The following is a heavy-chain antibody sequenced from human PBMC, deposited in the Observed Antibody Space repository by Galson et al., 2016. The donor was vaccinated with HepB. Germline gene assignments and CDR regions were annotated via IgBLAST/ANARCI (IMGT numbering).Heavy chain of an antibody. D-gene: IGHD2-15*01. J-gene: IGHJ6*02. V-gene: IGHV1-69*06. CDR2: IIPIFDTT. Sequence: SVKVSCKASGGTFSNYAINWVRQAPGQGLEWMGGIIPIFDTTIYAQKFQGRVTIVADKSTSIAYMELSSLKSEDTAVYFCARGSLATLYYAMDVWGHGTTVTVSS. CDR3: ARGSLATLYYAMDV. CDR1: GGTFSNYA.